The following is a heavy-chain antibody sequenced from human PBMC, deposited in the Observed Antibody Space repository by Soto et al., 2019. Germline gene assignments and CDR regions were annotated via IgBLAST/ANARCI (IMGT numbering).Heavy chain of an antibody. CDR3: ARDNSRGGDCFFDS. CDR1: GDSFGSGGYF. D-gene: IGHD2-21*02. Sequence: QVQLQESGPGLVKPSQTLSLTCTVSGDSFGSGGYFWSWIRQHPGKGLEWIGYSYYSGSTYYTPSVKSRVTISVDTSRNESALKLGLVTAADTAVYCGARDNSRGGDCFFDSWGQGTLVPVSS. J-gene: IGHJ4*02. V-gene: IGHV4-31*03. CDR2: SYYSGST.